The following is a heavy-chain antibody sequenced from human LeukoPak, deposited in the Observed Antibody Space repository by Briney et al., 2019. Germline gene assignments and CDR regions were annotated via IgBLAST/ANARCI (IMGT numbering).Heavy chain of an antibody. CDR3: ARYDSSGYDGNWFDP. V-gene: IGHV4-31*11. Sequence: SQTLSLTCAVSGGSISSGDCYWSWIRQHPGKDLEWIGYIYHSGSTYYNPSLKSRVTISLDTSKNQFFLKFNSVTAADTAVYYCARYDSSGYDGNWFDPWGQGTLVTVSS. CDR1: GGSISSGDCY. D-gene: IGHD3-22*01. J-gene: IGHJ5*02. CDR2: IYHSGST.